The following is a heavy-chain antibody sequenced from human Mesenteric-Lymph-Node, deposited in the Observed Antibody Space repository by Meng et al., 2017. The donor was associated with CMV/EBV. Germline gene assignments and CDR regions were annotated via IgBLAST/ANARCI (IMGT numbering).Heavy chain of an antibody. J-gene: IGHJ6*02. Sequence: GESLKISCAASGFTFSSYGMSWVRQAPGKGLEWVSSISSSSTIYYADSVKGRFTISRDNSKNTLYLQMNSLRAEDTAVYYCAKDFWRDSSSWYRGGSYYYYGMDVWGQGTTVTVSS. CDR3: AKDFWRDSSSWYRGGSYYYYGMDV. CDR2: ISSSSTI. D-gene: IGHD6-13*01. CDR1: GFTFSSYG. V-gene: IGHV3-69-1*01.